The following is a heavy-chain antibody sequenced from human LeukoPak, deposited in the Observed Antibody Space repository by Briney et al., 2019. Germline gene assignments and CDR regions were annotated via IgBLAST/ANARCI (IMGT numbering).Heavy chain of an antibody. Sequence: GGSLRLSCAASGFTFSTYAMNWVRQAPGKGLEWVSSIRSRSSYISYADSVKGRFTISRDNAKNSLYLQMDSLRAEDTAVYYCARDGHFDYWGQGTLVTVSS. CDR2: IRSRSSYI. CDR1: GFTFSTYA. CDR3: ARDGHFDY. J-gene: IGHJ4*02. V-gene: IGHV3-21*01.